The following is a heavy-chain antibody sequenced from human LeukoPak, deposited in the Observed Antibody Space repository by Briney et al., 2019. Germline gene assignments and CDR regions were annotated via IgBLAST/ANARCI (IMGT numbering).Heavy chain of an antibody. CDR2: IIPIFGTA. V-gene: IGHV1-69*05. D-gene: IGHD3-22*01. J-gene: IGHJ5*02. CDR3: ARSYYDSSGFSP. CDR1: GGTFSSYA. Sequence: ASVKVSCKASGGTFSSYAISWVRQAPGQGLEWMGGIIPIFGTANYAKKFQGRVTITTDESTSTAYMELSSLRSEDTAVYYCARSYYDSSGFSPWGQGTLVTVSS.